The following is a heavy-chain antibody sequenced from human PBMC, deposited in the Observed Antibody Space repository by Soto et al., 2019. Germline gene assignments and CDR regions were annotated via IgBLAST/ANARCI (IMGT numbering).Heavy chain of an antibody. CDR2: IIPILGIA. J-gene: IGHJ4*02. CDR1: GGTFSSYT. CDR3: ARAVLGYFDY. Sequence: VQLVQSGAEVKKPGSSVKVSCKASGGTFSSYTISWVRQSPGQGLEWLGRIIPILGIANYAQKFQGRVTITADKSTSTAYMELSSLRSEDTAVYYCARAVLGYFDYWGQGTLVTVSS. V-gene: IGHV1-69*02.